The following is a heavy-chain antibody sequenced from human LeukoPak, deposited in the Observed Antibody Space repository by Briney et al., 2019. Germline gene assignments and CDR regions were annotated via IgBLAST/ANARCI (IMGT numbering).Heavy chain of an antibody. D-gene: IGHD6-6*01. V-gene: IGHV3-30*19. J-gene: IGHJ4*02. CDR3: ARDTTPSIAARYFDY. CDR1: GFSFSSFG. CDR2: ISSDGSEK. Sequence: QSGGSLRLSCAASGFSFSSFGIHWVRQAPGKGLEWLSFISSDGSEKYYADSVKGRFTISRDNSKNTLYLQLSSLRVEDTAVYYCARDTTPSIAARYFDYWGQGTLVTVSS.